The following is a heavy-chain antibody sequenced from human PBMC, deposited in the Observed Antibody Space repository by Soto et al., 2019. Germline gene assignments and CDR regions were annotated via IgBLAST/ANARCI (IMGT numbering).Heavy chain of an antibody. D-gene: IGHD6-6*01. CDR3: ARHGLLYSGSSENDD. CDR2: IYPGDSDT. V-gene: IGHV5-51*01. J-gene: IGHJ4*02. CDR1: GYSFTSYW. Sequence: GESLKISCKGSGYSFTSYWIGWVRQMPGKGLEWMGIIYPGDSDTRYSPSFQGQVTISADKSISTAYLQWSSLKASDTAMYYCARHGLLYSGSSENDDSGQGTLVTVSS.